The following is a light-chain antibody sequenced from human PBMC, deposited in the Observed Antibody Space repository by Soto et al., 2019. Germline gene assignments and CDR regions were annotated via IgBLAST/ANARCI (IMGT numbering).Light chain of an antibody. Sequence: DIQMTQSPSTLSASVGDRVTITCRASQSISGWLAWYQQIPGKAPKLLVYDAYILESGVPSRFSGSGSGTEFTLTINSLQPDDFATYYCQQYYSYSTFGPGTKVDIK. J-gene: IGKJ3*01. CDR2: DAY. V-gene: IGKV1-5*01. CDR3: QQYYSYST. CDR1: QSISGW.